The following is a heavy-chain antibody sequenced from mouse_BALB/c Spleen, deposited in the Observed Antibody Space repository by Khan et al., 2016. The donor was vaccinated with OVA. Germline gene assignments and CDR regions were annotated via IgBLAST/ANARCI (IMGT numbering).Heavy chain of an antibody. J-gene: IGHJ3*01. CDR2: INPSNGDT. Sequence: QVQLQQSGAELVKPGASVRLSCKASGYTFTSYYLYWVKQRPGQGLEWIGDINPSNGDTNFNEKFKSKATLTVDKSSSTAYTHLNSLTSEDSAVYYCTRSGYGSFAYWGQGTLVTVSA. CDR3: TRSGYGSFAY. D-gene: IGHD2-2*01. CDR1: GYTFTSYY. V-gene: IGHV1-53*01.